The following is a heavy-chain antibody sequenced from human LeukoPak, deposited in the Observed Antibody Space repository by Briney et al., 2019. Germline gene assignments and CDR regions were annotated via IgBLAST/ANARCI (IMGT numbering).Heavy chain of an antibody. CDR2: ISGSGGST. CDR1: GFTFSSYA. V-gene: IGHV3-23*01. CDR3: SMSLYYYYGMDV. Sequence: PGGSLRLSCAASGFTFSSYAMSWVRQAPGKGLEWVSAISGSGGSTYYADSVKGRFTISRDNSKNTLYLQMNSLRAEDTAVCYCSMSLYYYYGMDVWGQGTTVTVSS. D-gene: IGHD2-21*01. J-gene: IGHJ6*02.